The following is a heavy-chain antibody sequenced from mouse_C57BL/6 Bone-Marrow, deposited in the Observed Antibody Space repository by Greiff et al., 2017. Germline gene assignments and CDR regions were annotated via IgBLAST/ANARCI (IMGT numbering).Heavy chain of an antibody. Sequence: QVQLKQPGAELVRPGTSVTLSCKASGYTFTSYWMHWVKQRPGQGLEWIGVIDPSDSYTNYNQKFKGKATLTVDTSSSTAYMQLSSLTSEDSAVYYCARFPITTVPDYWGQGTTLTVSS. CDR1: GYTFTSYW. V-gene: IGHV1-59*01. CDR3: ARFPITTVPDY. CDR2: IDPSDSYT. D-gene: IGHD1-1*01. J-gene: IGHJ2*01.